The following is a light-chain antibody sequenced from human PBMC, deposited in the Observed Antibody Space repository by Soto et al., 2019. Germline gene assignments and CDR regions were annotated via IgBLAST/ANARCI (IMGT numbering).Light chain of an antibody. Sequence: AIQLTQSPSSLSASVGDRVTSTSRASQGISTLLAWYQQKPGKAPKVLIYESSLLQSGVPSRFSGSGSGTDFTLTISSLQPEDFATYYCQHFKSFPITFGQGTRLEIK. CDR2: ESS. CDR3: QHFKSFPIT. CDR1: QGISTL. J-gene: IGKJ5*01. V-gene: IGKV1-13*02.